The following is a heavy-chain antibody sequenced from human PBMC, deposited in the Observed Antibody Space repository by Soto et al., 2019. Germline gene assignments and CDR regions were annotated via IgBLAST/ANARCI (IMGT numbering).Heavy chain of an antibody. CDR3: ARDRGRGYSYGHQFDY. V-gene: IGHV1-18*01. J-gene: IGHJ4*02. Sequence: ASVKVSCKASGYTFTNYCISWVRQAPGQGLEWMGWINAYNGNTNYAQKFQGRVTITADESTSTAYMELSSLRSEDTAVYYCARDRGRGYSYGHQFDYWGQGTLVTVSS. CDR1: GYTFTNYC. D-gene: IGHD5-18*01. CDR2: INAYNGNT.